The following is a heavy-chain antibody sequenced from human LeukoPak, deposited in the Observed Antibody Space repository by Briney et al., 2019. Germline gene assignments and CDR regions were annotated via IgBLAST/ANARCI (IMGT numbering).Heavy chain of an antibody. Sequence: GGSLRLSCAASGFTFSDYYMSWIRQAPGKGLEWVSYISSSGSTIYYADSVKGRFTISRDNAKNSLYLQMNSLRAEDTAVYCCARAPWYYYDSSGDGAFDIWGQGTMVTVSS. CDR2: ISSSGSTI. CDR1: GFTFSDYY. V-gene: IGHV3-11*04. CDR3: ARAPWYYYDSSGDGAFDI. J-gene: IGHJ3*02. D-gene: IGHD3-22*01.